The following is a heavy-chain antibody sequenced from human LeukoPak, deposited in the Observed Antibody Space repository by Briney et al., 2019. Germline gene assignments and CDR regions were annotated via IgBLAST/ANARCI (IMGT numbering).Heavy chain of an antibody. Sequence: ASVKVSCKVSGYTLTELSMHWVRQAPGKGLEWMGGFDPEDGETIYAQKFQGRVTVTEDTSTDTAYMELSSLRSEDTAVYYCAMLGILGPGPDYWGQGTLVTVSS. V-gene: IGHV1-24*01. CDR3: AMLGILGPGPDY. J-gene: IGHJ4*02. CDR1: GYTLTELS. D-gene: IGHD2-15*01. CDR2: FDPEDGET.